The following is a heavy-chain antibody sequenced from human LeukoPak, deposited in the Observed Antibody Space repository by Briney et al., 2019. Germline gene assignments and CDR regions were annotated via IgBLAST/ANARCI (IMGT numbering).Heavy chain of an antibody. CDR3: ARVRGTSFPWYFDL. V-gene: IGHV4-4*09. Sequence: PSETLSLTCTVSGGSISSYYWSWIRQPPGKGLEWIGYIYTSGSTNYNPSLKSRVTISVDTSKNQFSLKLSSVTAADTAVYYCARVRGTSFPWYFDLWGRGTLVTVSS. J-gene: IGHJ2*01. CDR2: IYTSGST. D-gene: IGHD2-2*01. CDR1: GGSISSYY.